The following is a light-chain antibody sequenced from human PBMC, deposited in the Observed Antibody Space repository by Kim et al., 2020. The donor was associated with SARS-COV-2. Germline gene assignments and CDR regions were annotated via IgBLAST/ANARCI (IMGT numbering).Light chain of an antibody. CDR1: NIGSKS. CDR3: QVWDSSSDQYV. Sequence: PGKTDRITCGGNNIGSKSGHWYQQKPGQAPVLVIYYDSDRPSGIPERFSGTNSGNTATLTISRVEAGDEADYYCQVWDSSSDQYVFGTGTKVTVL. V-gene: IGLV3-21*04. J-gene: IGLJ1*01. CDR2: YDS.